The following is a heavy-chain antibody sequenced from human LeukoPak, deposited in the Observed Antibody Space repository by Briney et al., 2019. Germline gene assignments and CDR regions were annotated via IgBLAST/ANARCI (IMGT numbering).Heavy chain of an antibody. CDR2: ISGSGSST. CDR3: AKDQFCSGAGCSDAFDM. D-gene: IGHD2-15*01. CDR1: EFTFSSYA. V-gene: IGHV3-23*01. J-gene: IGHJ3*02. Sequence: GGSLRLSCAASEFTFSSYAMSGVRQAPGKVLEWVSGISGSGSSTYYADSVKGRFTISRDNSKNTLYLQMNSLRAEDTAVYFCAKDQFCSGAGCSDAFDMWGQGTMVTVSS.